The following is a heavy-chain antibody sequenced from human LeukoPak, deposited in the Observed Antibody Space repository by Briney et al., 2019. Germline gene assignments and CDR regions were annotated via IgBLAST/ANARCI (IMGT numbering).Heavy chain of an antibody. CDR2: INYSGST. Sequence: SETLSLTCTISGGSIGSYFWNWFRQSPGKGLQWIGYINYSGSTNYNPSLESRVSISVDTTKNQVSLRLRSVTAADTAVYYCARSGWLQFDYFDYWGQGILVTVSS. J-gene: IGHJ4*02. CDR1: GGSIGSYF. D-gene: IGHD5-24*01. V-gene: IGHV4-59*01. CDR3: ARSGWLQFDYFDY.